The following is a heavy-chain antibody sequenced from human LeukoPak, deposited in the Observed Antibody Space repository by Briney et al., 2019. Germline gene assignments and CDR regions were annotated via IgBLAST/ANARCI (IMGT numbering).Heavy chain of an antibody. Sequence: GRSLRLSCAASGFTSSSYGMHWVRQAPGKGLEWVAVISYDGSNKYYADSVKGRFTISRDNSKNTLYLQMNSLRAGDTAVYYCAKDELRFLEWLLSRMDVWGQGTTVTVSS. CDR2: ISYDGSNK. V-gene: IGHV3-30*18. CDR1: GFTSSSYG. D-gene: IGHD3-3*01. CDR3: AKDELRFLEWLLSRMDV. J-gene: IGHJ6*02.